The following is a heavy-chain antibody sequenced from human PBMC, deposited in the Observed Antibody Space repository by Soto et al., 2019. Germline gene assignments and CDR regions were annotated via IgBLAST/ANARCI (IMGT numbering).Heavy chain of an antibody. CDR1: GFTVSNKY. Sequence: GGSLRLSCAASGFTVSNKYMSWVRQAPGKGLEWVSLIHSGGPTYYADSVKGRFTISRDTSKNTLHLQMNSLRAEDTAVYYCAKDPPLEYYFDYWGQGTLVTVSS. J-gene: IGHJ4*02. CDR2: IHSGGPT. V-gene: IGHV3-66*01. CDR3: AKDPPLEYYFDY.